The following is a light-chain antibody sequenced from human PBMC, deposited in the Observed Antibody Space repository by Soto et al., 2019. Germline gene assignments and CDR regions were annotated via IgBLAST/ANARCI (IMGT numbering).Light chain of an antibody. Sequence: EIMMTQSPVTLSVSPGERATLSCRASQSVNSNLAWYQQKPGQAPRLLIYGASTRATGIPASFIGNGSGTEFTLTASSLQPEDFAVYYCQRYNNWPFTFGPGTKVDI. V-gene: IGKV3-15*01. CDR2: GAS. CDR1: QSVNSN. CDR3: QRYNNWPFT. J-gene: IGKJ3*01.